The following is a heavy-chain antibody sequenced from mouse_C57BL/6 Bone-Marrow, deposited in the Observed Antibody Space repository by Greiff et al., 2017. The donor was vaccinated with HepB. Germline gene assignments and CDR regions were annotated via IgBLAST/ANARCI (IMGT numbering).Heavy chain of an antibody. CDR1: GYTFTSYW. V-gene: IGHV1-64*01. J-gene: IGHJ3*01. CDR3: ALDGYSWFAY. D-gene: IGHD2-3*01. CDR2: IHPNSGST. Sequence: QVHVKQPGAELVKPGASVKLSCKASGYTFTSYWMHWVKQRPGQGLEWIGMIHPNSGSTNYNEKFKSKATLTVDKSSSTAYMQLSSLTSEDSAVYYCALDGYSWFAYWGQGTLVTVSA.